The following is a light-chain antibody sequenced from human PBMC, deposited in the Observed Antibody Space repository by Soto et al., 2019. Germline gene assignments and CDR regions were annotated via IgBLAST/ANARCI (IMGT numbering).Light chain of an antibody. V-gene: IGKV1-5*03. Sequence: DIQMTQSPSTLCGSVGDRVTLACRASQTISSWLAWYQQKPGKAHKILIYKASTLKSGVPSRFSGSGSGTEFTLTISSLQPDDFATYYCQHYNSYSEAFGQGTNVDIK. J-gene: IGKJ1*01. CDR3: QHYNSYSEA. CDR2: KAS. CDR1: QTISSW.